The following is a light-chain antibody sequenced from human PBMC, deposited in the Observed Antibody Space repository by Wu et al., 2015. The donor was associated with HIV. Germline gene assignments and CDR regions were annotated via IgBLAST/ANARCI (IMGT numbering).Light chain of an antibody. Sequence: DIVLTQSPATLSLSPGQRATLSCRASQSVTSYLAWYQQKPGQAPRLLMYDASTRATGIPVRFSGSGSGTDFTLTINSLEPEDFAVYYCQQRRNWPLTFGQGTRLEI. CDR1: QSVTSY. CDR2: DAS. V-gene: IGKV3-11*01. J-gene: IGKJ5*01. CDR3: QQRRNWPLT.